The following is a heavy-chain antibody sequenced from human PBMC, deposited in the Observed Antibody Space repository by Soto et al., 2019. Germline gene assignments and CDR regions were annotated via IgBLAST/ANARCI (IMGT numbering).Heavy chain of an antibody. CDR2: ISGSGGST. J-gene: IGHJ6*03. CDR3: AKDHRVVVAATFYYYYYMDV. V-gene: IGHV3-23*01. Sequence: GGSLRLSCAASGFTFSSYAMSWVRQAPGKGLEWVSAISGSGGSTYYADSVKGRFTISRDNSKNTLYLQMNSLRAEDTAVYYCAKDHRVVVAATFYYYYYMDVWGKGPTVTVAS. D-gene: IGHD2-15*01. CDR1: GFTFSSYA.